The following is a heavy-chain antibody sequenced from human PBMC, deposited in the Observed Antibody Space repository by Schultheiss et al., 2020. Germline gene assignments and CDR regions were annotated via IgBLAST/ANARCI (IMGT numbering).Heavy chain of an antibody. CDR3: ARITPDYYYYMDV. J-gene: IGHJ6*03. CDR2: IYYSGST. V-gene: IGHV4-30-4*08. Sequence: SETLSLTCTVSGGSISSGGYYWSWIRQHPGKGLEWIGYIYYSGSTYYNPSLKSRVTISVDTSKNQFSLKLSSVTAADTAVYYCARITPDYYYYMDVWGQGTLVTVSS. CDR1: GGSISSGGYY. D-gene: IGHD4-23*01.